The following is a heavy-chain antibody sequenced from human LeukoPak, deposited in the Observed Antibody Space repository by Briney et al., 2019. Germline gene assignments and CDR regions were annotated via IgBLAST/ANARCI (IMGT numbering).Heavy chain of an antibody. CDR3: AKDRRGNWNYVGHFDH. Sequence: GGSRRLSCAASGFTFSNYAMSWVRQAPGRRVEWVSTSSESGGATRYADSVKGRFTISRDKAMNTRYLPMDNLRAEDTAVYYCAKDRRGNWNYVGHFDHWGQGTLVTVSS. J-gene: IGHJ4*02. CDR2: SSESGGAT. V-gene: IGHV3-23*01. D-gene: IGHD1-7*01. CDR1: GFTFSNYA.